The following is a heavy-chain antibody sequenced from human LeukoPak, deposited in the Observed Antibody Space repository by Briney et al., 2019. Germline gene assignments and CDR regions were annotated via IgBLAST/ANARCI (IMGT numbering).Heavy chain of an antibody. Sequence: TGGSLRLSCAASGFTVSTNYMNWVRQAPGKGLEWVSVIYSGGSTYYADSVKGRFTISRDNSKNTVYLQMNSLRVEDTAVYYCARPRVPSASGWFYFDYWGQGTLVTVSS. J-gene: IGHJ4*02. CDR1: GFTVSTNY. CDR3: ARPRVPSASGWFYFDY. V-gene: IGHV3-66*04. D-gene: IGHD6-19*01. CDR2: IYSGGST.